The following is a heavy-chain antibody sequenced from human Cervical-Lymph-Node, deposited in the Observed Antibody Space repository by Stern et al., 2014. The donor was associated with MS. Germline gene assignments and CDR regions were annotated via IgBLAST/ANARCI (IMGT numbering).Heavy chain of an antibody. Sequence: VKLVESGGGVVQPGRSLRLSCAASGFTFSTYGMHWVRQAPGKGLEWLAVSSHDGSQKYYADSAKGRFIISRDNVKNTLYLQMNSLRAEDTAVYYCAKDRGHDGFDYWGQGALVTVSS. CDR1: GFTFSTYG. D-gene: IGHD3-16*01. CDR2: SSHDGSQK. CDR3: AKDRGHDGFDY. V-gene: IGHV3-30*18. J-gene: IGHJ4*02.